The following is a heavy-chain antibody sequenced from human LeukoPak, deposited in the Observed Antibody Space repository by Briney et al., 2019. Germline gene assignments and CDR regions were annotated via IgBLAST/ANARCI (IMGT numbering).Heavy chain of an antibody. V-gene: IGHV4-59*08. D-gene: IGHD2-15*01. CDR1: GDSISSDY. Sequence: PSETLSLTCIVSGDSISSDYWSWIRQPPGKGLEWIGNINYSGSSNYNPSLKSRVILSIDTSKNEVSLNLRSVTAADTAVYYCARLDCAADTCYNYWGQGTLVTVSS. J-gene: IGHJ4*02. CDR2: INYSGSS. CDR3: ARLDCAADTCYNY.